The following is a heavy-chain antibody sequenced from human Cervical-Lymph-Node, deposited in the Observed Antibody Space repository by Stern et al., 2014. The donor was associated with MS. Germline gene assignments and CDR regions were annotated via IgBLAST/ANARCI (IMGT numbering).Heavy chain of an antibody. V-gene: IGHV4-59*01. CDR3: ARGLETATPWDF. CDR1: AGSISSFY. J-gene: IGHJ4*02. Sequence: VQLVESGPGLMKPSETLSLTCTVSAGSISSFYWSWIRQPPGKGLEWVGYVHSSASTTYNPSLKSRVTISVDPSGNQFSLKMTSVTAADTAVYYCARGLETATPWDFWGQGTLVTVSS. CDR2: VHSSAST. D-gene: IGHD5-24*01.